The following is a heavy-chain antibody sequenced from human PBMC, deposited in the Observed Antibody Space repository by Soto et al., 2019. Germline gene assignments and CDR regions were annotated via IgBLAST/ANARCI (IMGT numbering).Heavy chain of an antibody. D-gene: IGHD3-3*01. Sequence: PSETLSLTCTVSGDSISTFYWSWIRQPPGKGLEWIGYIHYSGSTNYNPSLKSQVIISVDTSKNQFSLKLSSVTAADTAVYFCARVRSNLLDYWGQGTLVTVSS. J-gene: IGHJ4*02. CDR3: ARVRSNLLDY. V-gene: IGHV4-59*01. CDR2: IHYSGST. CDR1: GDSISTFY.